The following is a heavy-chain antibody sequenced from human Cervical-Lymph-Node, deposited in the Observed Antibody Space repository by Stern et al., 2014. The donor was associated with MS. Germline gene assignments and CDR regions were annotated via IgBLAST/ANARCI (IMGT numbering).Heavy chain of an antibody. CDR3: AGLNSAYYYGMDV. J-gene: IGHJ6*02. CDR2: NTPIFGTP. V-gene: IGHV1-69*18. Sequence: VQLVPSGAEVKKPGSSVKVSCKASGGTFSRSGISWVRQAPGHGLEWMRRNTPIFGTPNDAQKFQGRVTITADESTSTAYMELSSLRSEDTAVYSCAGLNSAYYYGMDVWGQGTTVTVSS. CDR1: GGTFSRSG. D-gene: IGHD1-1*01.